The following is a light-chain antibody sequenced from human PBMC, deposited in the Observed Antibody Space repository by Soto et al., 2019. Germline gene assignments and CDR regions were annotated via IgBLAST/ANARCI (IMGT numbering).Light chain of an antibody. J-gene: IGKJ4*01. V-gene: IGKV1-8*01. Sequence: FCAVHRDRVTITCRASQGISSYLAWYQQKPGKAPKLLIYAASTLQSGVPSRFSGSGSGTDFTLTISCLQSEDFATYYCQQYYSYPLTFGGGTKVDIK. CDR1: QGISSY. CDR2: AAS. CDR3: QQYYSYPLT.